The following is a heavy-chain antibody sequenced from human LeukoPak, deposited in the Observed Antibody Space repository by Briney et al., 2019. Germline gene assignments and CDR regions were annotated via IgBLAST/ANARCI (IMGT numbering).Heavy chain of an antibody. V-gene: IGHV1-2*02. CDR2: TNPNSGGT. Sequence: ASVKVSCKASGYTFTGYYMHWVRQAPGQGLEWMGWTNPNSGGTNYAQKFQGRVTMTRDTSISTAYMELSRLRSDDTAVYYCARDPLVGATPYNWFDPWGQGTLVTVSS. J-gene: IGHJ5*02. CDR1: GYTFTGYY. D-gene: IGHD1-26*01. CDR3: ARDPLVGATPYNWFDP.